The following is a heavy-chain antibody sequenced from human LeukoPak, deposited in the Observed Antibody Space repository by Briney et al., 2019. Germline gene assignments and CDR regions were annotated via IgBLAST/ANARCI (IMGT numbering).Heavy chain of an antibody. V-gene: IGHV3-30*04. CDR1: GFTFSSYT. CDR2: ISYDGSNK. D-gene: IGHD6-19*01. J-gene: IGHJ4*02. CDR3: ARAIAVAGPYGY. Sequence: GGSLRLSCAASGFTFSSYTMYWVRQAPGKGLEWVAVISYDGSNKYYADSVKGRFTISRDNSKNTLYLQMNSLRAEDTAVYYCARAIAVAGPYGYWGQGTLVTVSS.